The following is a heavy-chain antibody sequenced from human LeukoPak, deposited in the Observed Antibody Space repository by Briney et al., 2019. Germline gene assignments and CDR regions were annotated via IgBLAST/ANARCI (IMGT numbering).Heavy chain of an antibody. Sequence: SETLSLTCTVSGGSISRTSYYWGCIRQPPGKGLEWIGSIYYSGSTYYNPSLKSRVTISVDTSKNQFSLKLSSVTAADTAVYYCARVNPRIAVAGTGNDAFDIWGQGTMVTVSS. J-gene: IGHJ3*02. D-gene: IGHD6-19*01. CDR1: GGSISRTSYY. V-gene: IGHV4-39*07. CDR2: IYYSGST. CDR3: ARVNPRIAVAGTGNDAFDI.